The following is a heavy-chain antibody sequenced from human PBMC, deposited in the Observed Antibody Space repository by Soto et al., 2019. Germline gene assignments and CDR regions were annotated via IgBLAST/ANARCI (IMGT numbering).Heavy chain of an antibody. V-gene: IGHV4-59*01. CDR3: ARDTHNYGPPHYYAMDV. J-gene: IGHJ6*02. D-gene: IGHD5-18*01. CDR1: GGSISSYY. Sequence: SETLSLTCTVSGGSISSYYWSWIRQPPGKGLEWIGYIYHSGSTNYNPSLKSRVTISVDTSKNQFSLKLSSVTAADTAVYYCARDTHNYGPPHYYAMDVWGQGTAVTVSS. CDR2: IYHSGST.